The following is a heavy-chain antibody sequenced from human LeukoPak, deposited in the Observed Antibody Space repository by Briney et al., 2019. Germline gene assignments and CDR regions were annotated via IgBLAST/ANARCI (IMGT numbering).Heavy chain of an antibody. CDR1: GFTFSSYW. Sequence: PGGSLRLSCAASGFTFSSYWMSWVRQAPGKGLEWEANIKQDGSEKYYVDSVKGRFTISRDNAKNSLYLQMNSLRAEDTAVYYCARGPYSIAAAATRLFDYWGQGTLVTVSS. D-gene: IGHD6-13*01. V-gene: IGHV3-7*01. CDR2: IKQDGSEK. CDR3: ARGPYSIAAAATRLFDY. J-gene: IGHJ4*02.